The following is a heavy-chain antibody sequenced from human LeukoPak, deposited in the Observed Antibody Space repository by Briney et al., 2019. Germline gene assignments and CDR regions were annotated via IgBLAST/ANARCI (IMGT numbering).Heavy chain of an antibody. J-gene: IGHJ4*02. CDR2: IWYDGSNK. Sequence: GGSLRLSCAASGFTFSSYGMPWVRQAPGKGLEWVAVIWYDGSNKYYADSVKGRFTISRDNSKNTLYLQMNSLRAEDTAVYYCARGRAARAPFDYWGQGTLVTVSS. D-gene: IGHD6-6*01. V-gene: IGHV3-33*01. CDR3: ARGRAARAPFDY. CDR1: GFTFSSYG.